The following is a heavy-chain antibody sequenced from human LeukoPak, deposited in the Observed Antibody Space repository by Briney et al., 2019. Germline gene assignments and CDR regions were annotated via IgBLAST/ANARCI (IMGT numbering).Heavy chain of an antibody. Sequence: GGSLRLSCAASGFTFSSYAMSWVRQALGKGLEWVSGITENGDNTYYADSVKGRFTISRDNSKNTLYLQMNSLRAEDTAVYYCATTLVGATSIVYWGQGTLVTVSS. CDR1: GFTFSSYA. CDR2: ITENGDNT. V-gene: IGHV3-23*01. D-gene: IGHD1-26*01. J-gene: IGHJ4*02. CDR3: ATTLVGATSIVY.